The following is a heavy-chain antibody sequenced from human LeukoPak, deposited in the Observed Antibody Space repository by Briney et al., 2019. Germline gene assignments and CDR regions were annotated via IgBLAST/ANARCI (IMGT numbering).Heavy chain of an antibody. J-gene: IGHJ6*02. CDR2: IYSGGST. D-gene: IGHD3-10*01. CDR1: GFTVSSNY. CDR3: ARDGYSYYGSGSYYNGTYYYYYGMDV. V-gene: IGHV3-53*04. Sequence: PGGSLRLSCAASGFTVSSNYMSWVRQAPGKGPEWVSVIYSGGSTYYADSVKGRFTISRHNSKNTLYLQMNSLRAEDTAVYYCARDGYSYYGSGSYYNGTYYYYYGMDVWGQGTTVTVSS.